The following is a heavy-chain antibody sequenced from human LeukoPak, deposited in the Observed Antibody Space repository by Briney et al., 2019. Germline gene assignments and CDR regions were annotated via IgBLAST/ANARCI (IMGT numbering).Heavy chain of an antibody. D-gene: IGHD6-6*01. CDR1: GFXVSDND. Sequence: GGSLRLSCAASGFXVSDNDIKWVRQAPGKGLEWVSLIYADGTTHYTDSVKGRFSISRDNSVNTVYLQMNSLRGEDTAVYYCARRSVPGRPGYWGQGTLVTVSS. CDR2: IYADGTT. V-gene: IGHV3-66*04. J-gene: IGHJ4*02. CDR3: ARRSVPGRPGY.